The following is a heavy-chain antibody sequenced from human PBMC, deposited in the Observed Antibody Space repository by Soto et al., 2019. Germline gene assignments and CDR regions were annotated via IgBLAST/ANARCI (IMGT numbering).Heavy chain of an antibody. V-gene: IGHV4-31*02. Sequence: WTWLRQYPGKGLEWIGYICYSGSASYNPSLKSRVTISVDTSKNQFSLKLTSVTAADTAVYYCARGSGRGYTYVWGQGTLVTVSS. D-gene: IGHD5-18*01. CDR3: ARGSGRGYTYV. J-gene: IGHJ4*02. CDR2: ICYSGSA.